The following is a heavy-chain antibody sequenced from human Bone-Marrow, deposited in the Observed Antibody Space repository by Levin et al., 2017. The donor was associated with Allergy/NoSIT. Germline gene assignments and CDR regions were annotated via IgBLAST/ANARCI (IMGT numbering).Heavy chain of an antibody. CDR1: GGSFSGYY. V-gene: IGHV4-34*01. D-gene: IGHD6-13*01. CDR3: ARAKAAAGTEPFDY. Sequence: PSETLSLTCAVYGGSFSGYYWSWIRQPPGKGLEWIGEINHSGSTNYNPSLKSRVTISVDTSKNQFSLKLSSVTAADTAVYYCARAKAAAGTEPFDYWGQGTLVTVSS. CDR2: INHSGST. J-gene: IGHJ4*02.